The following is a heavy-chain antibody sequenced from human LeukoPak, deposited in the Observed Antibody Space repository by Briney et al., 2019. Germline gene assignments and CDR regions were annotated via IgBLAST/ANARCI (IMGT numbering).Heavy chain of an antibody. Sequence: GGSLRLSCAASGFTFSTHSMNWVRQAPGKGLEWVSSISSSGDYIYYADSVKGRFTISRDNARNSLYLQMNSLRAEDTAVYYCARGRSAIIRGVIIYFDYWGQGTLVTVSS. V-gene: IGHV3-21*01. CDR2: ISSSGDYI. CDR1: GFTFSTHS. D-gene: IGHD3-10*01. J-gene: IGHJ4*02. CDR3: ARGRSAIIRGVIIYFDY.